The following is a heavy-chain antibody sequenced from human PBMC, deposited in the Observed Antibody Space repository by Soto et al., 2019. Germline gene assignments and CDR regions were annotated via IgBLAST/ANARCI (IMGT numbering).Heavy chain of an antibody. Sequence: PSETLSLTCTVSGGSISSYYWSWIRQPPGKGLEWIGYIYYSGSTNYNPSLKSRVTISVDTSKNQFSLKLSSVTAADTAVYYCARDSDCSGGSCYSRSAFDIWGQGTMVTVSS. J-gene: IGHJ3*02. CDR3: ARDSDCSGGSCYSRSAFDI. D-gene: IGHD2-15*01. CDR2: IYYSGST. CDR1: GGSISSYY. V-gene: IGHV4-59*01.